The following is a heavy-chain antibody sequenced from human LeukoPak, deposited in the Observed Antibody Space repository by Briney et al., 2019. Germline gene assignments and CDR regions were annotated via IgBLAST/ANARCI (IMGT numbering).Heavy chain of an antibody. J-gene: IGHJ5*02. V-gene: IGHV4-39*07. CDR3: LRITMVRGVIGDWFDP. CDR1: GGSISSSSYY. D-gene: IGHD3-10*01. Sequence: SETLSLTCTVSGGSISSSSYYWGWIRQPPGKGLEWIGSIYYSGSTYYNPSLKSRVTISVDTSKNQFSLKLSSVTAADTAVYYCLRITMVRGVIGDWFDPWGQGTLVTVSS. CDR2: IYYSGST.